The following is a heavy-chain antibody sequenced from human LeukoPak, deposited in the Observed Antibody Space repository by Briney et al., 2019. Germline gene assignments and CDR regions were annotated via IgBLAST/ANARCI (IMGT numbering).Heavy chain of an antibody. CDR2: IYYSGST. D-gene: IGHD1-1*01. CDR3: ARERPTGAVDY. Sequence: PSETLSLTCTVSGGSISSYYWSWIRQPPGKGLEWIGYIYYSGSTNYNPSLKSRVTISVDTSKNQFSLKLSSVTAADTAVYYCARERPTGAVDYWGQGTLVTVSS. J-gene: IGHJ4*02. V-gene: IGHV4-59*01. CDR1: GGSISSYY.